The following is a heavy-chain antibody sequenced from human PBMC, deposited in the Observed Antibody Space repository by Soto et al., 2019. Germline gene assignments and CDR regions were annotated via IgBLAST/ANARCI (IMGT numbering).Heavy chain of an antibody. D-gene: IGHD6-13*01. V-gene: IGHV3-7*01. CDR2: IKQDGSEK. CDR3: ARRAAVVGLDY. Sequence: EVQLVESGGGFVQPGGSLRLSCSASEFSFRDYWMTWVRQAPGKGLEWVASIKQDGSEKSYVDSVKGRFTISRDNAKKSLYLHISSLRDEDTAVYYCARRAAVVGLDYWGQGALVTVSS. CDR1: EFSFRDYW. J-gene: IGHJ4*02.